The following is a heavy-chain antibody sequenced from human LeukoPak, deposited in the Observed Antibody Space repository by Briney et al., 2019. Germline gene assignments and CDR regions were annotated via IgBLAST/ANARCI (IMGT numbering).Heavy chain of an antibody. Sequence: SVKVSCKASGGTFSSYAISWVRQAPGQGLEWMGGIIPIFGTANYAQKFQGRVTITADESTSTAYMELSSLRSEDTAVYYCARCVPWGGWFPLDYWGQGTLVTVSS. V-gene: IGHV1-69*13. J-gene: IGHJ4*02. D-gene: IGHD6-19*01. CDR2: IIPIFGTA. CDR3: ARCVPWGGWFPLDY. CDR1: GGTFSSYA.